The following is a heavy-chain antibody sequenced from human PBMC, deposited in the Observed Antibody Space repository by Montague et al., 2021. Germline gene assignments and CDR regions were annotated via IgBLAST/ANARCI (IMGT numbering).Heavy chain of an antibody. CDR3: AREWSGFDF. Sequence: SETPSLSCTVSGDSMNTYKWNWIRQPPGKGLEWIGYIYSSGNTNYNPSLKSRVTIPVDTSRNQFSLEVSSVTAADTAMYYCAREWSGFDFWGHGTMVTVSS. J-gene: IGHJ3*01. D-gene: IGHD1-26*01. V-gene: IGHV4-59*01. CDR1: GDSMNTYK. CDR2: IYSSGNT.